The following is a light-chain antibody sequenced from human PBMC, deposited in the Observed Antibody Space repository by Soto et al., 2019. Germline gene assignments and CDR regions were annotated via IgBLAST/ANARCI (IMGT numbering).Light chain of an antibody. J-gene: IGKJ1*01. CDR2: DAS. CDR3: LQDYNYPWT. Sequence: DIQMTQSPSMLSASVGDRVTIACRASQSIRRWLAWYQQKPGKAPKLLIFDASTLESGVPSRFSGRGSETEFTLTISSLQPDDFATYYCLQDYNYPWTFGQGTKVDI. CDR1: QSIRRW. V-gene: IGKV1-5*01.